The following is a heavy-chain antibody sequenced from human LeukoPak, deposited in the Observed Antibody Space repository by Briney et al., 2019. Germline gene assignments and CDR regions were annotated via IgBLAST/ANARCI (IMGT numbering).Heavy chain of an antibody. D-gene: IGHD3-22*01. V-gene: IGHV5-51*01. J-gene: IGHJ5*02. CDR2: IYPGHSDT. CDR1: GYGFSSYW. CDR3: ARAPLDSSGNHWGVWFDP. Sequence: GESLKISCKGSGYGFSSYWIGWVRQMPGKGLEWMGIIYPGHSDTKYSPSFLGQVTMSADRSINTAYLQWSSLKASDTAIYYCARAPLDSSGNHWGVWFDPWGQGTLVTVSS.